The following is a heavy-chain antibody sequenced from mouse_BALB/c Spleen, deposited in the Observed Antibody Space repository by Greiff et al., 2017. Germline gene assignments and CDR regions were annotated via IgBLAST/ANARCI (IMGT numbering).Heavy chain of an antibody. Sequence: EVKLVESGAELVRSGASVKLSCTASGFNIKDYYMHWVKQRPEQGLEWIGWIDPENGDTEYAPKFQGKATMTADTSSNTAYLQLSSLTSEDTAVYYCEPYYRDDGGYYFDYWGQGTTLTVSS. CDR2: IDPENGDT. V-gene: IGHV14-4*02. D-gene: IGHD2-14*01. J-gene: IGHJ2*01. CDR1: GFNIKDYY. CDR3: EPYYRDDGGYYFDY.